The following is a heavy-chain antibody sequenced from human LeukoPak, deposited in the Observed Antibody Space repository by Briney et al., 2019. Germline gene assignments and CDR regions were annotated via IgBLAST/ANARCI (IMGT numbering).Heavy chain of an antibody. CDR2: ISGSGGST. CDR3: AKDSLSYYYGY. V-gene: IGHV3-23*01. D-gene: IGHD3-10*01. J-gene: IGHJ4*02. Sequence: GGSLRLSCAASGFTVSSNYMSWVRQAPGKGLEWVSAISGSGGSTYYADSVKGRFTISRDNSKNTLYLQMNSLRAEDTAVYYCAKDSLSYYYGYWGQGTLVTVSS. CDR1: GFTVSSNY.